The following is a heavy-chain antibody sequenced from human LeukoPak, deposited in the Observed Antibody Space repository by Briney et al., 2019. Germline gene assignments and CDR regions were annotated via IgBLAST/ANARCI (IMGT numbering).Heavy chain of an antibody. D-gene: IGHD2-21*02. CDR3: ARDLSLAYCGGDCYYDAFDI. CDR1: SGSISSYY. CDR2: IYTSGST. J-gene: IGHJ3*02. Sequence: SETLSLTCTVSSGSISSYYWSWIRQPAGKGLEWIGRIYTSGSTNYNPSLKSRVTMSVDTSKNQFSLKLSSVTAADTAVYYCARDLSLAYCGGDCYYDAFDIWGQGTMVTVSS. V-gene: IGHV4-4*07.